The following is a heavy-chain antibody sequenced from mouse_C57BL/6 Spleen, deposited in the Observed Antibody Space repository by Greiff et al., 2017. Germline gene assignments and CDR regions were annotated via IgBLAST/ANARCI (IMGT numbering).Heavy chain of an antibody. CDR2: IDPSDSYT. Sequence: QVQLQQSGAELVMPGASVKLSCKASGYTFTSYWMHWVKQRPGQGLEWIGEIDPSDSYTNYNQKFKGKSTLTVDKSSSTAYMQLSSLTSEDSAVYYWARVGGYGNSGYFDYWGQGTTLTVSS. CDR3: ARVGGYGNSGYFDY. CDR1: GYTFTSYW. J-gene: IGHJ2*01. V-gene: IGHV1-69*01. D-gene: IGHD2-1*01.